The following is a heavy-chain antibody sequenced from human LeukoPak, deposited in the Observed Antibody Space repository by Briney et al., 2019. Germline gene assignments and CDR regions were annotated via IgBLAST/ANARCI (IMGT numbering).Heavy chain of an antibody. CDR2: ISTTGTTI. CDR3: ARVWQDYSGVDY. Sequence: PGGSLRLSCAASGYTFSSYSMNWVRQAPGKGLEWISYISTTGTTIHYADSVKGRFAIFRDNAKSSLYLQMNSLRDEDTAVYYCARVWQDYSGVDYWGQGTLVTVSS. V-gene: IGHV3-48*02. D-gene: IGHD2-21*01. CDR1: GYTFSSYS. J-gene: IGHJ4*02.